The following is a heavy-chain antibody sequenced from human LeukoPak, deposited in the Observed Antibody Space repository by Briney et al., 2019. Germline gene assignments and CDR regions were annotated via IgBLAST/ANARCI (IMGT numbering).Heavy chain of an antibody. CDR3: ARGSRRHYDGSGYYFGEFDY. Sequence: SETLSLTCTVSDDSIKSHFWTWIRQPPGKGLEWIGYVYYSGSGSSNPSLKSRLTMSVDTSKSQFYLNLNSVTTADTAMYYCARGSRRHYDGSGYYFGEFDYWGQGILVTVSS. CDR2: VYYSGSG. D-gene: IGHD3-22*01. V-gene: IGHV4-59*11. J-gene: IGHJ4*02. CDR1: DDSIKSHF.